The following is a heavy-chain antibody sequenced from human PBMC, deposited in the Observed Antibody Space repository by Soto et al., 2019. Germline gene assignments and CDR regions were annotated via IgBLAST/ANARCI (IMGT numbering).Heavy chain of an antibody. Sequence: PGGSLRLSCAASGFTFSSYWMSWVRQAPWKGLEWVANIKQDGSEKYYVDSVKGRFTISRDNAKNSLYLQMNSLRAEDTAVYYCARGELQPRDYYYYMDVWGKGTTVTVSS. D-gene: IGHD1-7*01. CDR3: ARGELQPRDYYYYMDV. CDR1: GFTFSSYW. J-gene: IGHJ6*03. CDR2: IKQDGSEK. V-gene: IGHV3-7*01.